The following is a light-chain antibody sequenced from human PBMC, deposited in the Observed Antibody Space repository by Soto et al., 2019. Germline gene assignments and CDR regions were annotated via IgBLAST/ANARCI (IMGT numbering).Light chain of an antibody. Sequence: QSVLRQPPSASGTPGQRVTISCSGSSCNIGSNTVNWYQQLPGTAPKLLIYSNNQRPSGVPDRFSGSKSGTSASLAISGLQSEDEADYYCAAWDDSLNGYVFGTGTKVTVL. CDR2: SNN. V-gene: IGLV1-44*01. CDR3: AAWDDSLNGYV. J-gene: IGLJ1*01. CDR1: SCNIGSNT.